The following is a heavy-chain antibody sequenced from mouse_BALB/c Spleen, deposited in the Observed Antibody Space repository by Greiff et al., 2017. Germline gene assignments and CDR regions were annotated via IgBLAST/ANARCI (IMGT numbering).Heavy chain of an antibody. Sequence: QVQLQQSGAELVRPGTSVKISCKASGYAFTNYWLGWVKQRPGHGLEWIGDIYPGSGNTYYNEKFKGKATLTADKSSSTAYMQLSSLTSEDSAVYFCARGYDGGPSFDVWGAGTTVTVSS. CDR2: IYPGSGNT. CDR1: GYAFTNYW. D-gene: IGHD2-14*01. CDR3: ARGYDGGPSFDV. J-gene: IGHJ1*01. V-gene: IGHV1-63*01.